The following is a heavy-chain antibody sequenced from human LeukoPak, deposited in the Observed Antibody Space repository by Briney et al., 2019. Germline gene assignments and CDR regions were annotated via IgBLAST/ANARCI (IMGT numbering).Heavy chain of an antibody. CDR3: AKDTRHLRLYYFDY. CDR2: ISSSSYI. Sequence: GGSLRLSCAASGFTFSTYNMNWVRQAPVKGLEWVSSISSSSYIYYADSVKGRFTISRDNAKNSLYLQMNSLRAEDTALYYCAKDTRHLRLYYFDYWGQGTLVTVSS. CDR1: GFTFSTYN. V-gene: IGHV3-21*04. J-gene: IGHJ4*02. D-gene: IGHD3-3*01.